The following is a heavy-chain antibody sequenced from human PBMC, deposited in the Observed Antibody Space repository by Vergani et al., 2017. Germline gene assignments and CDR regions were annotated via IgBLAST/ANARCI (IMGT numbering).Heavy chain of an antibody. CDR2: ISYDGSNK. Sequence: VQLLESGGGLVQPGGSLRLSCAASGFTFSSYAMSWVRQAPGKGLEWVAVISYDGSNKYYADSVKGRFTISRDNSKNTLYLQMNSLRAEDTAVYYCAKDPLLSYWGQGTLVTVSS. CDR1: GFTFSSYA. V-gene: IGHV3-30*18. D-gene: IGHD2-15*01. J-gene: IGHJ4*02. CDR3: AKDPLLSY.